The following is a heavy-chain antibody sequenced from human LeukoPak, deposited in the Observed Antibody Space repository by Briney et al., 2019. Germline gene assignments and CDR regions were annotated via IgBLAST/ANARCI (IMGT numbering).Heavy chain of an antibody. CDR3: ARQAARGFDY. J-gene: IGHJ4*02. D-gene: IGHD6-6*01. Sequence: PSETLSLTCAVYGGSFSGYYWSWIRQPPGKGLEWIGGINHSGSTNYNPSLKSRVTISVDTSKNQFSLKLSSVTAADTAVYYCARQAARGFDYWGQGTLVTVSS. CDR2: INHSGST. CDR1: GGSFSGYY. V-gene: IGHV4-34*01.